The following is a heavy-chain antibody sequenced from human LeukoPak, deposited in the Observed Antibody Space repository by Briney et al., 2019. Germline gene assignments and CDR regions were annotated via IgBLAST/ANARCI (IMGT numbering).Heavy chain of an antibody. V-gene: IGHV4-39*01. CDR2: ISYSWTT. J-gene: IGHJ4*02. CDR1: GGSISSSSSDYY. D-gene: IGHD5-18*01. CDR3: ARHRHSHHYDY. Sequence: KSSETLSLTCSVSGGSISSSSSDYYWGRVRQPPGKGLEWIGSISYSWTTYYNPSLKSRVTISANTSNNQFSLKLASVTAADTAVYYCARHRHSHHYDYWGQGTLVTVSS.